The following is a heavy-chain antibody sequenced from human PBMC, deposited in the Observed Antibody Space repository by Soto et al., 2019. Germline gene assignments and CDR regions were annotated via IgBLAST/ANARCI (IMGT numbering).Heavy chain of an antibody. D-gene: IGHD3-10*01. CDR3: ARVIRGAYYNSPLDT. Sequence: ASVKVSCKASGYTFTGYFMHWVRQAPGQGLEWMGRINPYSGGADYAQSFQGRVTMTRGTSISTVYMELSRLRFDDTAVYYCARVIRGAYYNSPLDTWGQGTVVTVSS. CDR1: GYTFTGYF. CDR2: INPYSGGA. V-gene: IGHV1-2*06. J-gene: IGHJ5*02.